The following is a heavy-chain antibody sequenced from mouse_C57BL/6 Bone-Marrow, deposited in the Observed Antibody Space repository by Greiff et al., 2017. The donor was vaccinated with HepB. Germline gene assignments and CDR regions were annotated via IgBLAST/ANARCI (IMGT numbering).Heavy chain of an antibody. J-gene: IGHJ1*03. D-gene: IGHD1-1*01. V-gene: IGHV1-7*01. CDR1: GYTFTSYW. CDR2: INPSSGNT. CDR3: ARSYYGSRYFDV. Sequence: QVQLKESGAELAKPGASVKLSCKASGYTFTSYWMHWVKQRPGQGLEWIGDINPSSGNTEYNQKFKDKAILTADKSSSTAYMQLSSLTYEDSAVYYCARSYYGSRYFDVWGTGTTLTVSS.